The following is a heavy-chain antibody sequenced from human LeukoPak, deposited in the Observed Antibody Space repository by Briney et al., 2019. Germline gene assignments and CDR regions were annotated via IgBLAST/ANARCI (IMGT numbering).Heavy chain of an antibody. V-gene: IGHV3-23*01. J-gene: IGHJ4*02. D-gene: IGHD3-9*01. Sequence: GGSLRLPCAAFGFPFSSYAMSWVPQAPGKGLGWVSAISGSGGNTYYADSVKGRFTISRDNSKNTLYLQMNSLRAEDTAVYYCAKERDNPGYRYFDDWGQGTLVTVSS. CDR2: ISGSGGNT. CDR1: GFPFSSYA. CDR3: AKERDNPGYRYFDD.